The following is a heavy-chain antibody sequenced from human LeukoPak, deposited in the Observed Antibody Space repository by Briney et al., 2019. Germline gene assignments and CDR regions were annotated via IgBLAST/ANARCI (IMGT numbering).Heavy chain of an antibody. J-gene: IGHJ3*02. CDR2: IYHSGST. CDR3: ASRITMIVVANHAFDI. Sequence: SETLSLTCTVSGYSISSGYYWGWIRQPPGKGLEWIGSIYHSGSTHYNPSLKSRVTISVDTSKNQFSLKLSSVTAADTAVYYCASRITMIVVANHAFDIWGQGTMVTVSS. D-gene: IGHD3-22*01. CDR1: GYSISSGYY. V-gene: IGHV4-38-2*02.